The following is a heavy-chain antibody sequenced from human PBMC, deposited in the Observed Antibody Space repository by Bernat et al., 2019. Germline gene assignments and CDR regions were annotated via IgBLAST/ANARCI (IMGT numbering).Heavy chain of an antibody. CDR1: GGSISDFF. CDR2: IHYTGST. D-gene: IGHD3-16*01. Sequence: QVQLQESGPGLVKPSETLSLTCTVSGGSISDFFWSWIRQPPGKGLEWVGNIHYTGSTNYNPSLKNRVTISVDTSKNQFSLRLTSVTAADTAMYYCAREKGGSPPTSYHYYGLDVWGQGTTVTVSS. J-gene: IGHJ6*02. CDR3: AREKGGSPPTSYHYYGLDV. V-gene: IGHV4-59*01.